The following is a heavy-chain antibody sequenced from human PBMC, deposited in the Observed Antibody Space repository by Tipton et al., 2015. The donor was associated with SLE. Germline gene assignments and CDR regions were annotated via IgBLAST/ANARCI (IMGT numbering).Heavy chain of an antibody. CDR3: ARGRPSDYIWVYSGWVFDY. Sequence: TLSLTCAVYGGSFSGYYWSWIRQPPGKGREWIGEINHSGSTNYNPSLESRVTISVDTSKNQFSLKRSSVTAADTALYYCARGRPSDYIWVYSGWVFDYWGQGTLVTVAP. V-gene: IGHV4-34*01. CDR1: GGSFSGYY. CDR2: INHSGST. J-gene: IGHJ4*02. D-gene: IGHD3-16*01.